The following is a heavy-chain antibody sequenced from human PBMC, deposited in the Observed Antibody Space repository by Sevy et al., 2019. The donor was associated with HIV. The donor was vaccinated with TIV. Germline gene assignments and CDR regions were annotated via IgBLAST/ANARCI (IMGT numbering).Heavy chain of an antibody. V-gene: IGHV4-59*01. Sequence: SETLSLTCTVSGGSITSYYWNWIRQRPGKGLEWIGHVFHTGDSNYNPSLKSRITISLATFTNQFSLNLSSLTAADTATYYCARSRAHPRDSDDGFATWGRGTMVTVSS. CDR2: VFHTGDS. CDR3: ARSRAHPRDSDDGFAT. D-gene: IGHD2-21*01. CDR1: GGSITSYY. J-gene: IGHJ3*02.